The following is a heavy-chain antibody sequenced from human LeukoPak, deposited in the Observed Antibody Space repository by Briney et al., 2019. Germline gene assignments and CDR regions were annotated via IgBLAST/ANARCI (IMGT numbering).Heavy chain of an antibody. CDR1: GFTFDDYG. V-gene: IGHV3-20*04. CDR2: INWNGGST. D-gene: IGHD3-22*01. CDR3: AREPYYDSSGYSPDY. Sequence: GGSLRLSCAASGFTFDDYGMSWVRQAPGKGLEWVSGINWNGGSTGYADSVKGRFTISRDNAKNSLYLHMNSLRAEDTALYYCAREPYYDSSGYSPDYWGQGTLVTVSS. J-gene: IGHJ4*02.